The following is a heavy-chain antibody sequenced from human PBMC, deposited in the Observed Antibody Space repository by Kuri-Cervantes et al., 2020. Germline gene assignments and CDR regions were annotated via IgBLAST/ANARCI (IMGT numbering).Heavy chain of an antibody. CDR3: ARSGRFREVDAFDI. Sequence: SETLSLTCAVYGGSFSGYYWGWIRQPPGKGLEWIGEINHSGSTNYNPSLKSRVTISVDKSKNQFSLKLSSVTAADTAVYYCARSGRFREVDAFDIWGQGTMVTVSS. V-gene: IGHV4-34*01. J-gene: IGHJ3*02. CDR2: INHSGST. CDR1: GGSFSGYY. D-gene: IGHD3-10*01.